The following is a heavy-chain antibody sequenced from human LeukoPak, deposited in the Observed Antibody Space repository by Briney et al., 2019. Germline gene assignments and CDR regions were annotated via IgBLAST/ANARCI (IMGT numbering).Heavy chain of an antibody. D-gene: IGHD6-19*01. CDR1: GFTFRSYE. J-gene: IGHJ4*02. V-gene: IGHV3-13*01. CDR2: VGISGDT. Sequence: GGSLRLSCAASGFTFRSYEMPWVRQVAGKGLEWVSAVGISGDTYYAGSVKGRFTISRENAKNSLYLQMNSLTAGDTAVYYCVRGGIQVSGIDEIDCWGQGTLVTVSS. CDR3: VRGGIQVSGIDEIDC.